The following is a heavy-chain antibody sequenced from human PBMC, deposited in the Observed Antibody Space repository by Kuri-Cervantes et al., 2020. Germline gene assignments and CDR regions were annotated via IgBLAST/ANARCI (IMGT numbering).Heavy chain of an antibody. J-gene: IGHJ6*03. CDR2: IYPGDSDT. CDR3: ARHHYDFWSGPKNYYYYYYMDV. Sequence: GGSLRLSCKGSGYSFTSYWIGWGRQMPGKGLEWMGIIYPGDSDTRYSPSFQGQVTISADKSISTAYLQWSSLKASDTAMYYCARHHYDFWSGPKNYYYYYYMDVWGKGTTVTVSS. CDR1: GYSFTSYW. V-gene: IGHV5-51*01. D-gene: IGHD3-3*01.